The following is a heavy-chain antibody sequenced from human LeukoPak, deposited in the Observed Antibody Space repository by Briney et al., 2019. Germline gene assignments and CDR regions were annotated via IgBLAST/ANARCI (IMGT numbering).Heavy chain of an antibody. CDR1: GFTFSSYA. V-gene: IGHV3-64D*06. CDR3: VKGRMVRGVTYYYGMDV. CDR2: ISSNGGST. D-gene: IGHD3-10*01. J-gene: IGHJ6*04. Sequence: GGSLRLSCSASGFTFSSYAMHWVRQAPGKGLEYVSAISSNGGSTYYADSVKGRFTISRDNSKNTLYLQMSSLRAEDTAVYYCVKGRMVRGVTYYYGMDVWGKGTTVTVSS.